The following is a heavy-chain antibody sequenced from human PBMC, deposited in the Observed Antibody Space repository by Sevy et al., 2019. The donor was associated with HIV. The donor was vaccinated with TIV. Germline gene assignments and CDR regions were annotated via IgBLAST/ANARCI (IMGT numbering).Heavy chain of an antibody. CDR2: IYYSGST. V-gene: IGHV4-31*03. CDR3: ARDVGILWFGELFHGWFDP. CDR1: GGSISSGGYY. Sequence: SETLSLTCTVSGGSISSGGYYWSWIRQHPGKGLEWIGYIYYSGSTYYNPSLKSRVTISVDTSKNQFSLKLSSVTAADTAVYCCARDVGILWFGELFHGWFDPWGQGTLVTVSS. D-gene: IGHD3-10*01. J-gene: IGHJ5*02.